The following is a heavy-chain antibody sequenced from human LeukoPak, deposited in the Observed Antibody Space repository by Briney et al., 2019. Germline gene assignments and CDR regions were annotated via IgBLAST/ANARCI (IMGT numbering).Heavy chain of an antibody. J-gene: IGHJ4*02. CDR1: GGSISSYY. Sequence: PSETLSLTCTVSGGSISSYYWSWMRQPPGKGLEWIGYIYYSGTTNYNPSLKSRVTISVDTSKNQFSLKLSSVTAADTAVYYCARGVYIAAAQYGYWGQGTLVTVSS. D-gene: IGHD6-13*01. CDR2: IYYSGTT. CDR3: ARGVYIAAAQYGY. V-gene: IGHV4-59*01.